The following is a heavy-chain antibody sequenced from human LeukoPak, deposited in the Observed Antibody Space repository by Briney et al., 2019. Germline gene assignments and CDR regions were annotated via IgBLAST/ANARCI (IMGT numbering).Heavy chain of an antibody. J-gene: IGHJ4*02. CDR3: ARGYYDILTGYYTYDY. D-gene: IGHD3-9*01. V-gene: IGHV4-4*07. CDR2: IYTSGST. Sequence: PSETLSLTCTVSGGSISSYYWSWIRQPAGKGLEWIGRIYTSGSTNYNPSLKSRVTMSVDTSKNQFSLKLSSVTAADTAVYYCARGYYDILTGYYTYDYWGQGTLVTVSS. CDR1: GGSISSYY.